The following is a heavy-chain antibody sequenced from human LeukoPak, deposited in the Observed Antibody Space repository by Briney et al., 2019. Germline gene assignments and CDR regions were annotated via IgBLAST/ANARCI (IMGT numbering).Heavy chain of an antibody. CDR1: GYTFTGYY. D-gene: IGHD6-25*01. CDR2: INPNSGGT. CDR3: ARAAAATIFDY. V-gene: IGHV1-2*02. Sequence: ASVKVSCKASGYTFTGYYMHWVRQAPGQGLEWMGWINPNSGGTNNAQKFQGRVTMTRDTSISTAYMKLSSMRSYDTAVYYYARAAAATIFDYWGQGTLVTVSS. J-gene: IGHJ4*02.